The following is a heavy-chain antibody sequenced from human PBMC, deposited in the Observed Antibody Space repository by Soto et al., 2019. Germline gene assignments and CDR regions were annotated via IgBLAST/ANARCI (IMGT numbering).Heavy chain of an antibody. V-gene: IGHV3-7*05. J-gene: IGHJ4*02. CDR2: MNQAGSEK. D-gene: IGHD6-13*01. CDR3: ANVQYSSSWYSSV. Sequence: GGSLRLSCGASGFSFSGYWMTWVRQAPGKGLEWVANMNQAGSEKNYVDSVKGRFTISRDNAQNTLYLQMNSLRAEDTAVYYCANVQYSSSWYSSVWGQGTLVTVSS. CDR1: GFSFSGYW.